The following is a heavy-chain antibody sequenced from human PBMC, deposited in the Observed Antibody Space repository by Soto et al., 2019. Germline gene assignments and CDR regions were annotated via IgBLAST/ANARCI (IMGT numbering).Heavy chain of an antibody. J-gene: IGHJ4*02. D-gene: IGHD1-26*01. CDR3: ARDLGAQIVDY. CDR1: GYTFTSYG. Sequence: QVQLVQSGAEVKKPGASVKVSCKASGYTFTSYGISWVRQAPGQGLEWMGWISAYNGNTKYAQKLKGRVSMTTDTSTSTAYRKLRSLRSDDTAVYYRARDLGAQIVDYWGQGPLVTVSS. CDR2: ISAYNGNT. V-gene: IGHV1-18*01.